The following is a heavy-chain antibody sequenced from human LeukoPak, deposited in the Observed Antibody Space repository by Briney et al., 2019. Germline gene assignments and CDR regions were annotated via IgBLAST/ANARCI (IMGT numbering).Heavy chain of an antibody. CDR1: GYTFTSYG. J-gene: IGHJ4*02. V-gene: IGHV1-18*01. D-gene: IGHD7-27*01. Sequence: ASVKVSCKASGYTFTSYGISWVRQAPGQGLEWMGWISAYNGNTNYAQKLQGRVTMTTDTSTSTAYMELRRLRSDDTAVYYCARDLPSVGLGIFPFDYWGQGTLVTVSS. CDR2: ISAYNGNT. CDR3: ARDLPSVGLGIFPFDY.